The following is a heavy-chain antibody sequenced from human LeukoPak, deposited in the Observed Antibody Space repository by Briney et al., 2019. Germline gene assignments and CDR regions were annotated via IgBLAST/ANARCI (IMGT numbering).Heavy chain of an antibody. J-gene: IGHJ4*02. Sequence: GGSLRLSCAASGFTFSSYSMNWVRQAPGKGLEWVSYISSSGSTIYYADSVKGRFTISRDNAKNSLYLQMNSLRAEDTAVYYCARPGIAAAGTGWEKNRFDYWGQGTLVTVSS. CDR2: ISSSGSTI. CDR1: GFTFSSYS. V-gene: IGHV3-48*04. CDR3: ARPGIAAAGTGWEKNRFDY. D-gene: IGHD6-13*01.